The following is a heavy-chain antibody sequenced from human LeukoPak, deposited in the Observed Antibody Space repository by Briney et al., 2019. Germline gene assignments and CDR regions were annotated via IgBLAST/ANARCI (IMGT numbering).Heavy chain of an antibody. CDR3: ARDYYDSSGYYGDYALDI. V-gene: IGHV1-46*01. CDR2: INPSGGST. Sequence: ASVKVSCKASGYTFTSYYMHWVRQAPGQGLEWMVIINPSGGSTSYAQKFQGRVTMTRDTYTSTVYMELSSLRSEDTAVYYCARDYYDSSGYYGDYALDIWGQGTMVTVSS. J-gene: IGHJ3*02. D-gene: IGHD3-22*01. CDR1: GYTFTSYY.